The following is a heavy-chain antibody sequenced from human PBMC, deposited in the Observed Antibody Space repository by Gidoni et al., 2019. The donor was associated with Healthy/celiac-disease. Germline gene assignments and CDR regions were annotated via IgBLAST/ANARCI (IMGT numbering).Heavy chain of an antibody. CDR3: ARDGLEQRFVVVLYYYYYYGMDV. D-gene: IGHD3-3*01. V-gene: IGHV3-30*04. Sequence: QVQLVESGGGVVQPGRSLRLSCAASGFTFSSYAMHWVRQAPGKGLEWVAVISYDGSNKYYADSVNVRFTISRDNSKNTLYLQMNSLRAEDTAVYYCARDGLEQRFVVVLYYYYYYGMDVWGQGTTVTVSS. CDR2: ISYDGSNK. CDR1: GFTFSSYA. J-gene: IGHJ6*02.